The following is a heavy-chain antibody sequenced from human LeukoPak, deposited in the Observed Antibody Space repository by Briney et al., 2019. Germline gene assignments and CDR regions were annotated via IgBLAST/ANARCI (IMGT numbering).Heavy chain of an antibody. CDR2: ISSSSSYI. CDR1: GFTFSSYS. CDR3: ARDYRVVVKAAFDI. J-gene: IGHJ3*02. D-gene: IGHD3-22*01. V-gene: IGHV3-21*01. Sequence: PGGSLRLSCAASGFTFSSYSMNWVRQAPGKGLEWVSSISSSSSYIYYADSVKGRFTISRDNAKNSLYLQMNSLRAEDTAVYYCARDYRVVVKAAFDIWGQGTMVTVSS.